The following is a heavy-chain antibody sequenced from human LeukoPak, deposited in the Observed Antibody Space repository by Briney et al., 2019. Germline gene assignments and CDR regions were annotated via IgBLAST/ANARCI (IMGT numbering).Heavy chain of an antibody. CDR3: ATRSGFSSGWPQ. V-gene: IGHV3-7*01. D-gene: IGHD6-19*01. CDR2: IKQDGSEK. CDR1: GFTFSTYW. J-gene: IGHJ4*02. Sequence: GGSLRLSCAASGFTFSTYWMSWVRQAPGKGLEWVANIKQDGSEKNYVDSVKGRFTISRDNAKNSLYLQMNSLRAEDTAMYYCATRSGFSSGWPQWGQGTLVTVSS.